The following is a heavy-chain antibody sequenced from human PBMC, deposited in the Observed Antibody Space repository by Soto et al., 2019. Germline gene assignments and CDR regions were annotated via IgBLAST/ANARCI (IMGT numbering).Heavy chain of an antibody. CDR3: AKDLLEWELLTLIDY. J-gene: IGHJ4*02. CDR1: GFTFSSYG. V-gene: IGHV3-30*18. CDR2: ISYDGSNK. D-gene: IGHD1-26*01. Sequence: GESLKISCAASGFTFSSYGMHWVRQAPGKGLEWVAVISYDGSNKYYADSVKGRFTISRDNSKNTLYLQMNSLRAEDTAVYYCAKDLLEWELLTLIDYWGQGTLVTVSS.